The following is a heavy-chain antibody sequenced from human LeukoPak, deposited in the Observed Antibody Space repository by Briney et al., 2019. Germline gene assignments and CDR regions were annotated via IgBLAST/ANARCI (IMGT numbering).Heavy chain of an antibody. J-gene: IGHJ4*02. CDR2: IGTAGDT. CDR1: GFTFSSYD. CDR3: ARGGYATYYYDSSGPYPIDY. V-gene: IGHV3-13*01. Sequence: GGSLRLSCAASGFTFSSYDMHWVRQATGKGLEWVSAIGTAGDTYYPGSVKGRFTISRENAKNSLYLQMNSLRAEDTAVYHCARGGYATYYYDSSGPYPIDYWGQGTLVTVSS. D-gene: IGHD3-22*01.